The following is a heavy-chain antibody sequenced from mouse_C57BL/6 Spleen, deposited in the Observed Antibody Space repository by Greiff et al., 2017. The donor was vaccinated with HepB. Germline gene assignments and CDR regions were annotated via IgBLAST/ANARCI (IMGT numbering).Heavy chain of an antibody. CDR1: GYTFTDYY. J-gene: IGHJ2*01. CDR3: AREGYDYDKGFDY. V-gene: IGHV1-19*01. Sequence: EVQLQQSGPVLVKPGASVKMSCKASGYTFTDYYMNWVKQRHGKSLEWIGFINPYNGGTSYNQKFKGKATLTVDKSSSTAYMELNSLTSEDSAVYYCAREGYDYDKGFDYWGQGTTLTVSS. CDR2: INPYNGGT. D-gene: IGHD2-4*01.